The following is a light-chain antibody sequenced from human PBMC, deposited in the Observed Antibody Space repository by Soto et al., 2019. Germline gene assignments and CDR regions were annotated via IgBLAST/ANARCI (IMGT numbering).Light chain of an antibody. J-gene: IGLJ1*01. CDR3: SSYTSSSTEV. CDR1: SSDVGGYNY. V-gene: IGLV2-14*01. CDR2: DVN. Sequence: QAVVTQPASVSGSPGQSITISCTGTSSDVGGYNYVSWYQQHPGKAPKLMIYDVNKRPSGVSNRFSGSKSGNTASLTISGLQAEDEADYYCSSYTSSSTEVFGTGTKVTVL.